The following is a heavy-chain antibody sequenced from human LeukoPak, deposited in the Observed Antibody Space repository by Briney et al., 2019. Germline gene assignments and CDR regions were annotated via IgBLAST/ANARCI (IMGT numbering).Heavy chain of an antibody. D-gene: IGHD5-18*01. CDR1: GVSISSCNW. J-gene: IGHJ4*02. V-gene: IGHV4-4*02. Sequence: PSETLSLTCAVSGVSISSCNWWTWVRQPPGKGLEWIGEISHCGDTEYSPSLRTRVTISIDKSKNHLSLNLNSVTAADTAMYYCATRDQSRTDVVPPDYWGQGTLVTVSS. CDR2: ISHCGDT. CDR3: ATRDQSRTDVVPPDY.